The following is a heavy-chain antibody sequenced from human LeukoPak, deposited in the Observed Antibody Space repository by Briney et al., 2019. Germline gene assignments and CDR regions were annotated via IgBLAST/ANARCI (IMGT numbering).Heavy chain of an antibody. CDR2: FYYSSST. J-gene: IGHJ4*02. V-gene: IGHV4-59*12. Sequence: SETLSLTCTVSGGSITRYYWGWIRQPPGRVLEWIGYFYYSSSTQYHPARESRTTISVDTSKNLFSRKLSSVTAAVSAVYYCAREYCGGGSGYSAVGYWGQGTLVTVSS. CDR1: GGSITRYY. D-gene: IGHD2-15*01. CDR3: AREYCGGGSGYSAVGY.